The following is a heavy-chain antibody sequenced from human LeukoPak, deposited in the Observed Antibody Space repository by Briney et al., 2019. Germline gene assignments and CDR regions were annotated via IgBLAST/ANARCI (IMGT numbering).Heavy chain of an antibody. V-gene: IGHV3-23*01. J-gene: IGHJ4*02. Sequence: GGSLRLSCAASGFTFSSYAMRWVRQAPGKGLEWVSAISGSGGSTYYADSVKGRFTISRDNSKNTLYLQMNSLRAEDTAVYYCAQSRRRFLEWLDPRFDYWGQGTLVTVSS. CDR1: GFTFSSYA. CDR2: ISGSGGST. D-gene: IGHD3-3*01. CDR3: AQSRRRFLEWLDPRFDY.